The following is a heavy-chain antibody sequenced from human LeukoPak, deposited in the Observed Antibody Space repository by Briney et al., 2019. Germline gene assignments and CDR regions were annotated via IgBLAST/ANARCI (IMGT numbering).Heavy chain of an antibody. V-gene: IGHV1-18*01. D-gene: IGHD5-12*01. CDR2: ISAYNGNT. CDR3: AREATENWFDP. CDR1: GYTFTSYG. Sequence: ASVKVSCKASGYTFTSYGISEVRQAPGQGLEWMGWISAYNGNTNYAQKLQGRVTMTTDTSTSTAYMELRSLRSDDTVVYYCAREATENWFDPWGQGTLVTVSS. J-gene: IGHJ5*02.